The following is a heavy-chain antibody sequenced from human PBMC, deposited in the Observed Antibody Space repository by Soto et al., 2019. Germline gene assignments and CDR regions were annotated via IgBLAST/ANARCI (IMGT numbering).Heavy chain of an antibody. V-gene: IGHV4-31*01. CDR3: ACRGSRYIYGPPHYYFGLDV. CDR2: IGYSGST. CDR1: GGSISSGGYY. Sequence: QVQLQESGPGLVKPSQTLSLTCSVSGGSISSGGYYWCWIRQHPGKGLEGMGYIGYSGSTYYNPLPGSSLIVSLDMSRNPFSLQLTSVTAADTAVYYCACRGSRYIYGPPHYYFGLDVWGQGTAVTVSS. D-gene: IGHD5-18*01. J-gene: IGHJ6*02.